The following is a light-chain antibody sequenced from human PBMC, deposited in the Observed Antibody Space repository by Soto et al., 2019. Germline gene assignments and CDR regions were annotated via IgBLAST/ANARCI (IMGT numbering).Light chain of an antibody. CDR3: QHRNNWQWT. CDR1: QSINSKY. V-gene: IGKV3D-20*02. J-gene: IGKJ1*01. CDR2: GAS. Sequence: VVLTQSPGSLSLSPGERATLSCRASQSINSKYLGWYQQKPGQTPRLLIYGASSRATGIPDRFSGSGSGTDFTLTISRLEPEDFAVYFCQHRNNWQWTFGQGTKVEIK.